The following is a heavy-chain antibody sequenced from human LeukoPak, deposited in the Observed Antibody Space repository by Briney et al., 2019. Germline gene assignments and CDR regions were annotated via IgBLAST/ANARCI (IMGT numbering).Heavy chain of an antibody. CDR2: INHSGST. D-gene: IGHD1-7*01. J-gene: IGHJ4*02. Sequence: SETLSLTCAVYGGSFSGYYWSWIRQSPGKGLEWIGEINHSGSTNYNPSLKSRVTISVDTSKNQFSLKLSCVTAADTAVYYCASRGGGRGNYLRVTFDYWGQGTLVTVSS. CDR3: ASRGGGRGNYLRVTFDY. CDR1: GGSFSGYY. V-gene: IGHV4-34*01.